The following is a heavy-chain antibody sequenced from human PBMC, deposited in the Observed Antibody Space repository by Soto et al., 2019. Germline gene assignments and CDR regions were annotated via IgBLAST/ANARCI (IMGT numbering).Heavy chain of an antibody. V-gene: IGHV3-30-3*01. Sequence: RLSCAASGFTFSSYAMHWVRQAPGKGLEWVAVISYGGSNKYYADSVKGRFTISRENSKNTLYLKMNSLRAEDTAVYYCATIPYASGSPYYFDYWGQGTLVTVSS. D-gene: IGHD3-10*01. J-gene: IGHJ4*02. CDR3: ATIPYASGSPYYFDY. CDR2: ISYGGSNK. CDR1: GFTFSSYA.